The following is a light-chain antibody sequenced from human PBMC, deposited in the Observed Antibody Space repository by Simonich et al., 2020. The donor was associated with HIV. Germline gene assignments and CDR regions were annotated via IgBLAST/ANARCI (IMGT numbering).Light chain of an antibody. CDR3: AAWDDSLNGPV. J-gene: IGLJ2*01. CDR2: RNN. V-gene: IGLV1-44*01. CDR1: SSNLGSNT. Sequence: QSVLTQPPSASGTPGQRVTISCSGSSSNLGSNTVNWYQQLPGTAPKLLIFRNNQRPSGVPVRFSGSQSGSSASRAISGLQSEDEADYCCAAWDDSLNGPVFGGGTKLTVL.